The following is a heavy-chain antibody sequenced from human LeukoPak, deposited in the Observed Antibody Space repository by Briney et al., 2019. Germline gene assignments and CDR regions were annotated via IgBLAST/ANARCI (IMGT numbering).Heavy chain of an antibody. D-gene: IGHD1-26*01. CDR3: ARYGTSDHYFDY. CDR1: GGSISSYF. Sequence: SETLSLTCTVSGGSISSYFWNWIRQPPGKGLEWIGYIYYSGSTNYNPSLKSRVTISVDTSKNQFSLKLSSVTAADTAVYYCARYGTSDHYFDYWGQGTLVTVSS. J-gene: IGHJ4*02. V-gene: IGHV4-59*08. CDR2: IYYSGST.